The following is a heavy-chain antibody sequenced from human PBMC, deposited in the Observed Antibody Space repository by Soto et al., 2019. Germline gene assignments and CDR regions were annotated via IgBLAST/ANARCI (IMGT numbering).Heavy chain of an antibody. V-gene: IGHV3-7*05. CDR3: ARDKVVGATYFDF. CDR2: IDQDGSET. CDR1: GFIFSNYW. D-gene: IGHD1-26*01. Sequence: GGSLRLSCEGSGFIFSNYWMSWVRQAPGKGLEWVANIDQDGSETHYVDSVKGRFTISRDNAKNSLYLQMNSLRAEDTAVYYCARDKVVGATYFDFWGQGALVTVSS. J-gene: IGHJ4*02.